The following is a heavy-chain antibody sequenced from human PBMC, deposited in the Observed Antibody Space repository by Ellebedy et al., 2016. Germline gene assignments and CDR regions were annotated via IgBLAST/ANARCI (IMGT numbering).Heavy chain of an antibody. CDR1: GGSISSYY. CDR2: VDSSGST. V-gene: IGHV4-4*07. CDR3: ARGIVTPFFAS. J-gene: IGHJ4*02. D-gene: IGHD1-26*01. Sequence: SETLSLTCTVSGGSISSYYWSWIRQPAGKGLQWIGRVDSSGSTNFNPSLKSRVIMSLDTSKNQFSLRLTSLTAADTAVYYCARGIVTPFFASWGQGTLVTVSS.